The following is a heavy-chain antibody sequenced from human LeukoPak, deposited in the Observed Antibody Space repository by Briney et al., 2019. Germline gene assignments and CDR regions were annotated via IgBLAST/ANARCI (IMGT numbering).Heavy chain of an antibody. J-gene: IGHJ5*02. CDR3: ARDGSHRGGWFDP. V-gene: IGHV4-59*12. CDR1: GGSISSYY. CDR2: IYYSGST. Sequence: SETLSLTCTVSGGSISSYYWSWIRQPPGKGLEWIGYIYYSGSTNYNPSLKSRVTISVDTSKNQFSLKLSSVTAADTAVYYCARDGSHRGGWFDPWGQGTLVTVSS. D-gene: IGHD3-16*01.